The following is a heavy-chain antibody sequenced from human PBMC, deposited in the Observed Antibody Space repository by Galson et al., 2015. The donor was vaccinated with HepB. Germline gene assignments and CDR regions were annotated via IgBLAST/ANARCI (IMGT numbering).Heavy chain of an antibody. D-gene: IGHD3-10*01. V-gene: IGHV3-49*04. CDR2: IRTKAYGGTT. CDR3: TRDRRPSRWFGDSDAFDI. J-gene: IGHJ3*02. Sequence: SLRLSCAASGLTFGDYTLRWVRQAPGKGLERVGFIRTKAYGGTTEYAASVKGRFSISRDDSKSIASLQMNSLKTEDTAMYYCTRDRRPSRWFGDSDAFDIWGQGTMVTVSS. CDR1: GLTFGDYT.